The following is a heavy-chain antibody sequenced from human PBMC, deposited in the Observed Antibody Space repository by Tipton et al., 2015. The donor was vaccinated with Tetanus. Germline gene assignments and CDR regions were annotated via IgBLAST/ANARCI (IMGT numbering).Heavy chain of an antibody. CDR1: AYAFTSYD. J-gene: IGHJ4*02. V-gene: IGHV1-8*01. CDR3: ASYNIPYYFDY. CDR2: MGPSTGHA. D-gene: IGHD2-2*02. Sequence: QVQLVQSGPEVKKPGASVRISCKAFAYAFTSYDLNWVRQAGGQGLEWLGYMGPSTGHAAYAQKFQGRVTMTRNITTTTAYMELRNLRADDTAVYYCASYNIPYYFDYWGRGTLVTVSS.